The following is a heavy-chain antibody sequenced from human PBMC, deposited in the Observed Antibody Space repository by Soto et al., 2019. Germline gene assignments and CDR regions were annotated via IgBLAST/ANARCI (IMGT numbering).Heavy chain of an antibody. D-gene: IGHD3-10*01. Sequence: GGSLRLSCAASGFTFSSYWMHWVRQTPGKGLEWVSVISGSGDFTYYADSVKGRFTISRDNPKDTIYLQMNSLRAEDTAVYYCAKGFYGSGSYYNERAFDSWGQGTLVTVSS. V-gene: IGHV3-23*01. CDR1: GFTFSSYW. CDR2: ISGSGDFT. J-gene: IGHJ4*02. CDR3: AKGFYGSGSYYNERAFDS.